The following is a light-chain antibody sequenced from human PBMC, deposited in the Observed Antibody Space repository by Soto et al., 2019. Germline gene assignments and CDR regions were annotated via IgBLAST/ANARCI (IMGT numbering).Light chain of an antibody. CDR2: YVS. CDR3: SSFTSRTTRV. Sequence: QSVLTQPASVSGSPGQSITISCTGSSSDVGGYDYVSWYQQYPGKAPKLMIYYVSNRPSGVSNRFSGSKSGNTASLTISGLQADDEADYYCSSFTSRTTRVFGTGTKLTVL. J-gene: IGLJ1*01. V-gene: IGLV2-14*01. CDR1: SSDVGGYDY.